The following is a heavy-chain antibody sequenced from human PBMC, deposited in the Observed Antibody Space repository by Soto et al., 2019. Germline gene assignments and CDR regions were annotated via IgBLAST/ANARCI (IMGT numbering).Heavy chain of an antibody. CDR2: IIPIFGTA. Sequence: QVQLVQSGAEVKKPGSSVKVSCKASGGTFSSYAISWVRQAPGQGLEWMGGIIPIFGTANYAQKFQGRVTITADESTSTSYMELSSLRSGDTAVYYCARVSDYYDSSGYYYYDYWGQGTLVTVSS. CDR1: GGTFSSYA. J-gene: IGHJ4*02. CDR3: ARVSDYYDSSGYYYYDY. V-gene: IGHV1-69*01. D-gene: IGHD3-22*01.